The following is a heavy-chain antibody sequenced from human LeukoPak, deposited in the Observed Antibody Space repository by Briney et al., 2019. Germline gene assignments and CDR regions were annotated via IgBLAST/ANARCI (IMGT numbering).Heavy chain of an antibody. V-gene: IGHV3-21*01. CDR3: ARGYSSSAGFDP. D-gene: IGHD6-6*01. J-gene: IGHJ5*02. CDR1: GFTLSSYS. CDR2: ISSSSSYI. Sequence: PGGSLRLSCAASGFTLSSYSMNWVRQTPGKGLEWVSSISSSSSYIYYADSVKGRFTISRDNAKNSLYLQMNSLRAEDTAVYYCARGYSSSAGFDPWGQGTLVTVSS.